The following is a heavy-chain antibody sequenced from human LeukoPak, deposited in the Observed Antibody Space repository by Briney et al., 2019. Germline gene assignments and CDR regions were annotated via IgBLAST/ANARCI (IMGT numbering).Heavy chain of an antibody. CDR3: AKTDFWSGYTDY. CDR2: ISGSGGST. D-gene: IGHD3-3*01. Sequence: PGGSLRLSCAASGLTFSSYAMSWVRQAPGKGLEWVSAISGSGGSTYYADSVKGRFTISRDNSKNTLYLQMNSLRAEDTAVYYCAKTDFWSGYTDYWGQGTLVTVSS. V-gene: IGHV3-23*01. J-gene: IGHJ4*02. CDR1: GLTFSSYA.